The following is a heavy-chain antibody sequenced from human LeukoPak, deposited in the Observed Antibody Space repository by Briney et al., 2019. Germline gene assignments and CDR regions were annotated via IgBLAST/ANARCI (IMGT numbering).Heavy chain of an antibody. CDR2: LVVGSGNT. Sequence: ASVKVSCKASGFTFTSVAMQWVRQARGQRLERIGWLVVGSGNTRYAQKFQERVTITRDMSTSTAYMELRSLSSEDTAVYYCAADVIPGPKGFDPGGQGTLVTVSS. CDR3: AADVIPGPKGFDP. D-gene: IGHD2-21*01. CDR1: GFTFTSVA. V-gene: IGHV1-58*02. J-gene: IGHJ5*02.